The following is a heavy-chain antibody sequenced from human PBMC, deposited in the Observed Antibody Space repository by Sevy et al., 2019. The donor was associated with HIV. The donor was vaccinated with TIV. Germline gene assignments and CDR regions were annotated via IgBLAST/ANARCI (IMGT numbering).Heavy chain of an antibody. V-gene: IGHV3-23*01. D-gene: IGHD3-22*01. CDR1: GFTFSRYA. CDR2: ISGSGGSGDKT. Sequence: GGSLRLSCAASGFTFSRYAMNWVRQAPGKGLEWVSGISGSGGSGDKTNYADSVKGRFTISRDDSKNSLYLQLNSLRAEATAIYYCARKYDSSGYFDYWGQGTLVTVSS. CDR3: ARKYDSSGYFDY. J-gene: IGHJ4*02.